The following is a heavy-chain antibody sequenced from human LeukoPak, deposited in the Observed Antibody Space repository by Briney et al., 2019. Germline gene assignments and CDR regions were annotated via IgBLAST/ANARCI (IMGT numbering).Heavy chain of an antibody. CDR2: ISSSSSTI. CDR1: GFTFSSYS. D-gene: IGHD3-16*02. J-gene: IGHJ4*02. Sequence: GGSLRLSCAASGFTFSSYSMNWVRQAPGKGLEWVSYISSSSSTIYYADSVKGRFTISRDNAKNSLYLQMNSLRAEDTAVHFCAKRGVVVRVFLVGFHKEAYYFDSWGQGALVTVSS. V-gene: IGHV3-48*04. CDR3: AKRGVVVRVFLVGFHKEAYYFDS.